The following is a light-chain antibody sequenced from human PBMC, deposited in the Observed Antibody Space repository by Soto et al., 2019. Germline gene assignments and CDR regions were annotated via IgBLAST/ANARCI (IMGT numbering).Light chain of an antibody. Sequence: DTVLKQSPGTLYLSPGERDTLSCRASQSVSSGYLAWYQQRPGQAPRLIIYGASPRATGLPDRFSGSGSGTEFNLTISRLEPEDFAVYYCQQYGTSPWTFGQGTKVEI. V-gene: IGKV3-20*01. CDR3: QQYGTSPWT. CDR2: GAS. CDR1: QSVSSGY. J-gene: IGKJ1*01.